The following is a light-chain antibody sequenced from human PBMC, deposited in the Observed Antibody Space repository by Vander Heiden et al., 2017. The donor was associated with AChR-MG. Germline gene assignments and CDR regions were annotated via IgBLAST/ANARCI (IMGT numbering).Light chain of an antibody. Sequence: DIVMTQSPLSLPVTPGEPASISCRSSQSLLHSDGYNYLDWYLQKPGQSPQVLIYLGSHRASGVPDRFSGSGSGTDFTLKISRVEAEDVGVYYCRQALQTRYSFGQGTKLEI. V-gene: IGKV2-28*01. CDR1: QSLLHSDGYNY. CDR2: LGS. CDR3: RQALQTRYS. J-gene: IGKJ2*01.